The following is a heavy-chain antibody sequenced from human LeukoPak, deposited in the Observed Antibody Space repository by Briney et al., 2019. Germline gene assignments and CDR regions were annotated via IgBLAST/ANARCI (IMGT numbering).Heavy chain of an antibody. Sequence: ASVKVSCKASGYTFTSYGISWVRQAPGQGLEWMGWISAYNGNTNYAQKLQGRVTMTTDTSTSTAYMELRSLRSDGTAVYYCARSVIFLGDNWFDPWGQGTLVIVSS. V-gene: IGHV1-18*01. D-gene: IGHD2/OR15-2a*01. CDR2: ISAYNGNT. J-gene: IGHJ5*02. CDR1: GYTFTSYG. CDR3: ARSVIFLGDNWFDP.